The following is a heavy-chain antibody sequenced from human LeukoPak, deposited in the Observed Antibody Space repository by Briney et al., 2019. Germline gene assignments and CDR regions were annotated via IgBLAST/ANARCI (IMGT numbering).Heavy chain of an antibody. V-gene: IGHV1-18*01. CDR1: GYTFTSYG. CDR3: AREGNVLDDFWSGYSASYGMDV. D-gene: IGHD3-3*01. Sequence: ASVKVSCKASGYTFTSYGISWVRQAPGQGLEWMGWTSAYNGNTNYAQKLQGRVTMTTDTSTSTAYMELRSLRSDDTAVYYCAREGNVLDDFWSGYSASYGMDVWGQGTTVTVSS. J-gene: IGHJ6*02. CDR2: TSAYNGNT.